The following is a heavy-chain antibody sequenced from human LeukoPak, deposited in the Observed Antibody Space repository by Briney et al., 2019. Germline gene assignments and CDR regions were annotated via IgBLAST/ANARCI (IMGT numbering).Heavy chain of an antibody. D-gene: IGHD6-25*01. Sequence: GGSLRLSCVASGFTFSDAWMSWVRQAPGKGLEWVGRIKSKIDGGTVDYGAPVKGRFTISRDDSRNTLYLQMNSLKTEDTAVYYCTTRRQDGCWGQGTLVTVS. CDR2: IKSKIDGGTV. CDR3: TTRRQDGC. V-gene: IGHV3-15*01. J-gene: IGHJ4*02. CDR1: GFTFSDAW.